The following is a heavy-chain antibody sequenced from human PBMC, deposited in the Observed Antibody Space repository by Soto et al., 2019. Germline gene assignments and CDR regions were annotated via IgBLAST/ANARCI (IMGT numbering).Heavy chain of an antibody. D-gene: IGHD3-16*01. CDR2: ISFDGNKT. CDR3: ANLPDFDYIWGSYSGY. CDR1: APAFSNYG. J-gene: IGHJ4*02. Sequence: QVQLVESGGGVVQPGRSLRLSCAASAPAFSNYGMHWVRQPPGKGLEWMAVISFDGNKTHYADSVRGRFTISRDNSKNTLYLQMNSLGAEDTAIYYCANLPDFDYIWGSYSGYWGQGTLVTVSS. V-gene: IGHV3-30*18.